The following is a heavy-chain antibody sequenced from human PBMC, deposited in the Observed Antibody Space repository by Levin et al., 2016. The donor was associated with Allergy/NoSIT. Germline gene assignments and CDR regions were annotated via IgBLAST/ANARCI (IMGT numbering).Heavy chain of an antibody. J-gene: IGHJ6*02. CDR3: AKDIGSFLISGIAAAGGGMDV. D-gene: IGHD6-13*01. Sequence: SLKISCAASGFTFDDYAMHWVRQAPGKGLEWVSGISWNSGSIGYADSVKGRFTISRDNAKNSLYLQMNSLRAEDTALYYCAKDIGSFLISGIAAAGGGMDVWGQGTTVTVSS. CDR2: ISWNSGSI. V-gene: IGHV3-9*01. CDR1: GFTFDDYA.